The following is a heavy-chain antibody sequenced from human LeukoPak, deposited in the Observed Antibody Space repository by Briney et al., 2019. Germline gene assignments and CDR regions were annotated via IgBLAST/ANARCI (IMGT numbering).Heavy chain of an antibody. Sequence: ASVKVSCKASGYTCTSYGISWVRQAPGQGLEWMGWISAYNGNTNYAQKLQGRVTMTTVTSTSTAYMELRSLRSDDTAVYYCARDFITIFGVPNWFDPWGQGTLVTVSS. CDR3: ARDFITIFGVPNWFDP. CDR1: GYTCTSYG. D-gene: IGHD3-3*01. J-gene: IGHJ5*02. V-gene: IGHV1-18*01. CDR2: ISAYNGNT.